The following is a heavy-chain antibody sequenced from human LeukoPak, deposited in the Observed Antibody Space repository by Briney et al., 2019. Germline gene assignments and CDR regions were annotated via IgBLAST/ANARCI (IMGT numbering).Heavy chain of an antibody. Sequence: GGSLRLSCAASGFTFSTYNMNWVRQAPGKGLEWVAVISYDGSNKYYADSVKGRFTISRDNSKNTLYLQMNSLRAEDTAVYYCAKDFIRYDPYYYDSSGVDPWGQGTLVTVSS. CDR2: ISYDGSNK. V-gene: IGHV3-30*18. CDR1: GFTFSTYN. D-gene: IGHD3-22*01. J-gene: IGHJ5*02. CDR3: AKDFIRYDPYYYDSSGVDP.